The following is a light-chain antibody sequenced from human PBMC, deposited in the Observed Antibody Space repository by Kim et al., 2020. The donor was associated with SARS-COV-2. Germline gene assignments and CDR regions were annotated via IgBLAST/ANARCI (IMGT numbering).Light chain of an antibody. CDR2: DAS. CDR1: QRVATY. CDR3: QQRGN. Sequence: PGQRASRSCRASQRVATYLAWYQPRPGQAPRILIYDASKRATGIPARFRGSGSGTDFTLTIGTLEPEDSAVYYCQQRGNFGQGTRLEIK. V-gene: IGKV3-11*01. J-gene: IGKJ5*01.